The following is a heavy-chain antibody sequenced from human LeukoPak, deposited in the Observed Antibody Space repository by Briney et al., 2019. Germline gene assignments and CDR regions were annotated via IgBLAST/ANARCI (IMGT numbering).Heavy chain of an antibody. CDR2: INPSGGST. Sequence: ASVKVSCKAPGCTFTNYMHWVRQAPGQGLEWMGIINPSGGSTSYAQKFQGRVTMTRDTSTSTVYMELSSLRSEDTAVYYCATGYCSSTSCYTFHFYYYMDVWGKGTTVTVSS. CDR1: GCTFTNY. CDR3: ATGYCSSTSCYTFHFYYYMDV. D-gene: IGHD2-2*02. J-gene: IGHJ6*03. V-gene: IGHV1-46*01.